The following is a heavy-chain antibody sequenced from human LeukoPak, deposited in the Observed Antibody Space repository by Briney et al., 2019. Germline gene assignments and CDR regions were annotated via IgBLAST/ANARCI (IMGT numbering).Heavy chain of an antibody. CDR3: ARARRGYSGYVDY. V-gene: IGHV4-34*01. D-gene: IGHD5-12*01. Sequence: SETLSLTCTVSGGSISSYYWSWIRQPPGKGLEWIGEINHSGSTNYNPSLKSRVTISVDKSKNQFSLKLSSVTAADTAVYCCARARRGYSGYVDYWGQGTLVTVSS. CDR1: GGSISSYY. J-gene: IGHJ4*02. CDR2: INHSGST.